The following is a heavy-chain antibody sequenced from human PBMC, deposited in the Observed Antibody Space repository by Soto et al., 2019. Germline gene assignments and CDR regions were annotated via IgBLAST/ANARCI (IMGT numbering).Heavy chain of an antibody. V-gene: IGHV3-33*01. Sequence: QVQLVESGGGVVQPGRSLRLSCEVSGFTLSSYGMHWVRQAPGKGLEWVALIWYDESNKYYAASVKGRFAISRDISKNTLYLQMNSLRAEDTAVYYCAREGGTGTPYCGMAVWGQGTTVTVSS. CDR3: AREGGTGTPYCGMAV. D-gene: IGHD1-7*01. J-gene: IGHJ6*02. CDR1: GFTLSSYG. CDR2: IWYDESNK.